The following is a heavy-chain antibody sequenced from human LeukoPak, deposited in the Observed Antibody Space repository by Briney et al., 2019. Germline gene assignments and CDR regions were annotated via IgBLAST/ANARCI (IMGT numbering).Heavy chain of an antibody. CDR1: GFSISTSA. J-gene: IGHJ3*01. CDR2: ITGGGDYT. V-gene: IGHV3-23*01. Sequence: GGSLSLSCAASGFSISTSAMSWVRQAPGKGLEWVSAITGGGDYTYYADSVKGRSTISRDNPKNAVYLQMISVRAEDTAVYYCAKGYRGIEAFDVWGQGTMVTVSS. CDR3: AKGYRGIEAFDV. D-gene: IGHD2-2*02.